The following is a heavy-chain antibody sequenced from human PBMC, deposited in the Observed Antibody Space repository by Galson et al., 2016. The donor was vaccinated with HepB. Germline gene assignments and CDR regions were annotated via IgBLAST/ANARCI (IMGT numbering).Heavy chain of an antibody. CDR1: GGSIRPYY. CDR2: IYYSGHT. D-gene: IGHD3-10*01. CDR3: ARRADDAYGSGSLDY. Sequence: SETLSLTCTVSGGSIRPYYWTWIRQPPGKGLEWIGYIYYSGHTNYNSSLKSRVTISVETSKSQFSLKVTSVTAADTAVYYCARRADDAYGSGSLDYWGQGTLVTVSS. J-gene: IGHJ4*02. V-gene: IGHV4-59*08.